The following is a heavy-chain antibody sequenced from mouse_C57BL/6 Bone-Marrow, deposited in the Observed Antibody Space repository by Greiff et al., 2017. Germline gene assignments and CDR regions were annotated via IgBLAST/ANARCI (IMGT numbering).Heavy chain of an antibody. V-gene: IGHV1-54*01. Sequence: VQLQQSGAELVRPGTSVKVSCKASGYAFTNYLIEWVKQRPGQGLEWIGVINPGSGGTNYNEKFKGKATLTADKSSSTAYMQRSSLTSEDSAVYFCARSQSTTVVAPYYFDDWGQGTTLTVSS. D-gene: IGHD1-1*01. CDR3: ARSQSTTVVAPYYFDD. J-gene: IGHJ2*01. CDR1: GYAFTNYL. CDR2: INPGSGGT.